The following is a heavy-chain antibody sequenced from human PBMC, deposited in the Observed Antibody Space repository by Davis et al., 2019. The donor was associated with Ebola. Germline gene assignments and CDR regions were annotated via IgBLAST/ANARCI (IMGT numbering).Heavy chain of an antibody. CDR2: IYTGDSDT. V-gene: IGHV5-51*01. D-gene: IGHD2-15*01. Sequence: GESLKISCKGSGYIFTKSWIGWVRQMPGKGLEWMGIIYTGDSDTRYSPSFRGQVTISADKSMKTAFLQWSSLKASDSGMYYCASLRRTISGMDDGFDIWGQGTMVTVSS. CDR1: GYIFTKSW. CDR3: ASLRRTISGMDDGFDI. J-gene: IGHJ3*02.